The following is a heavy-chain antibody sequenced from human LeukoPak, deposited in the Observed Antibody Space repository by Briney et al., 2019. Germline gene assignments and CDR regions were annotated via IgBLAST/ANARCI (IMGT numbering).Heavy chain of an antibody. Sequence: PSETLSLTCTVSGGSISSYYWSWIRQPPGKGLEWIGYIYNSGSTNYNPSLKSRVTISVDTSKNQFSLKLSSVTAADTAVYYCARVRPGTTVATFDYWGQGTLVTVSS. J-gene: IGHJ4*02. CDR2: IYNSGST. V-gene: IGHV4-59*01. D-gene: IGHD4-23*01. CDR1: GGSISSYY. CDR3: ARVRPGTTVATFDY.